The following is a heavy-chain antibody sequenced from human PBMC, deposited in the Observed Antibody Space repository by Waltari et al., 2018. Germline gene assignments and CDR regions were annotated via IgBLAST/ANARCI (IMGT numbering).Heavy chain of an antibody. CDR2: ISNDETTL. V-gene: IGHV3-74*03. J-gene: IGHJ6*02. CDR3: ARLAPRTYRSPVPGRHYYYGMDV. Sequence: EEQLLESGGGLVQPGDSLRLSCAASGFRFSNYWKNWVRQAPGKGLVWVARISNDETTLTYADSVKGRFTISRDNAKNTVYLQMKRLRADDTAVYYCARLAPRTYRSPVPGRHYYYGMDVWGQGTTVTVSS. CDR1: GFRFSNYW. D-gene: IGHD3-10*01.